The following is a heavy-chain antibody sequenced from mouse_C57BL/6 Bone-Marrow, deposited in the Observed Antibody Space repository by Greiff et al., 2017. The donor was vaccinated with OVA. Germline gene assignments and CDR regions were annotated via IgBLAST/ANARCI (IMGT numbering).Heavy chain of an antibody. CDR1: GFNIKNTY. CDR3: ARGDYYGSSPNYFDY. J-gene: IGHJ2*01. Sequence: VQLQQSVAELVRPGASVKLSCTASGFNIKNTYMHWVKQRPEQGLEWIGRIDPANGNTKYAPKFQGKATITADTSSNTAYLQLSSLTSEDTAIYYCARGDYYGSSPNYFDYWGQGTTLTVSS. V-gene: IGHV14-3*01. D-gene: IGHD1-1*01. CDR2: IDPANGNT.